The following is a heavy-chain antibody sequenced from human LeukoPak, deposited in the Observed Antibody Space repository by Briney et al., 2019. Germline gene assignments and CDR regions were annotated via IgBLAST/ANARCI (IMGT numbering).Heavy chain of an antibody. J-gene: IGHJ4*02. CDR1: GFTVSSNY. CDR2: IYGGGST. D-gene: IGHD1-26*01. Sequence: GGSLRLSCAASGFTVSSNYMSRVRQAPGKGLEWVSVIYGGGSTYYADSVKGRFTISRDNYKNTLYLQMNSLRAEDTAVYYCARVKGATDRAFDYWGQGTLVTVSS. V-gene: IGHV3-66*01. CDR3: ARVKGATDRAFDY.